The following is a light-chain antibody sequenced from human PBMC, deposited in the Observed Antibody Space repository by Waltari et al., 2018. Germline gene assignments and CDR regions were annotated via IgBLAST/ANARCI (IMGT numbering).Light chain of an antibody. CDR2: EVS. CDR3: SSYTSSSTVV. J-gene: IGLJ2*01. V-gene: IGLV2-14*01. Sequence: QPALPHPAPVPGSPGQSLPTPSPGTSTDVVGYNYFSWYQQHPGKAPNLMIYEVSNRPSGVSNRFSGSKSGNTASLTISGLQAEDEADYYCSSYTSSSTVVFGGGSKLTVL. CDR1: STDVVGYNY.